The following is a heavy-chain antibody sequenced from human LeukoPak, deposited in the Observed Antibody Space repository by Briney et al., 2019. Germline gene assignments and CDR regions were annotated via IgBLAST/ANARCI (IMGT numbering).Heavy chain of an antibody. V-gene: IGHV4-39*07. CDR1: GGSISSYY. Sequence: PSETLSLTCSVSGGSISSYYWSWIRQPPGKGLEWIGSIYYSGSTYYNPSLKSRVTISVDTSKNQFSLKLSSVTAADTAVYYCARDGYTNYYYGMDVWGQGTTVTVSS. J-gene: IGHJ6*02. CDR2: IYYSGST. CDR3: ARDGYTNYYYGMDV. D-gene: IGHD5-24*01.